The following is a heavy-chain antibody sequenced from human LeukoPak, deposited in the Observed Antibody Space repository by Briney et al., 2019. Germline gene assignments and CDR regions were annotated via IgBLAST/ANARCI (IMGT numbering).Heavy chain of an antibody. J-gene: IGHJ6*03. V-gene: IGHV1-69*06. CDR1: GGTFSSYA. CDR2: IIPIFGTA. Sequence: SVKVSCKASGGTFSSYAISWVRQAPGQGLEWMGGIIPIFGTANYAQKFQGRVTITADKSTSTAYMELSSLRSEDTAVYYCAREAPCSSTSCYEVRDYYYYMDVWGKGTTVTVSS. CDR3: AREAPCSSTSCYEVRDYYYYMDV. D-gene: IGHD2-2*01.